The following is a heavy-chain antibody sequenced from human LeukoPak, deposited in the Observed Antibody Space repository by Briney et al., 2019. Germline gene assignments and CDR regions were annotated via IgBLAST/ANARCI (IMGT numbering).Heavy chain of an antibody. CDR3: ASSPLYIAVAGPWFDP. D-gene: IGHD6-19*01. J-gene: IGHJ5*02. CDR2: IYPGDSDT. Sequence: GESLKISCKGSGYSFTSYWIGRVRQMPGKGLEWMGIIYPGDSDTRYSPSFQGQVTISADKSISTAYLQWSSLKASDTAMYYCASSPLYIAVAGPWFDPWGQGTLVTVSS. CDR1: GYSFTSYW. V-gene: IGHV5-51*01.